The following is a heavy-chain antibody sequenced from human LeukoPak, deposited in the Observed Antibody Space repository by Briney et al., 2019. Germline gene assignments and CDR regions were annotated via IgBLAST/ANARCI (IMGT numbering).Heavy chain of an antibody. CDR1: GFTFSSYW. D-gene: IGHD2-15*01. CDR3: AKAGGYCSGGNCYANY. CDR2: LKIDGSGT. J-gene: IGHJ4*02. V-gene: IGHV3-74*01. Sequence: GGSLRLSCVASGFTFSSYWMHWVRQAPGKGLVWVSRLKIDGSGTGYADSVKSRFTISRDNSKNTLYLQMNSLRAEDTAIYYCAKAGGYCSGGNCYANYWGLGTLLTVSS.